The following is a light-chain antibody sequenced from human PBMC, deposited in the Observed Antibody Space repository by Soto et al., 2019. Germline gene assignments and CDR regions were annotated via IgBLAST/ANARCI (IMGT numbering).Light chain of an antibody. Sequence: EILLTESPSTLSLSPGERATLSCRASQSVANLLAWYQQRPGQAPRLLIYDASSRATGIPDRFSGSGSGTDFTLTISRLEPEDFAVYHCHQYGSSPRTFGQGTKVDI. V-gene: IGKV3-20*01. CDR2: DAS. CDR3: HQYGSSPRT. CDR1: QSVANL. J-gene: IGKJ1*01.